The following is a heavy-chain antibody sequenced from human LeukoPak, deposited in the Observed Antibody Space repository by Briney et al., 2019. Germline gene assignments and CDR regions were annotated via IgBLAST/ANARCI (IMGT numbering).Heavy chain of an antibody. Sequence: GGSLRLSCAASGFTFSSYGMHWVRQAPGKGLEWVAVISFDATNKYYADSVKGRFTISRENAKNSLYLQMNSLRAGDTAVYYCARGRYGDLPYFDYWGQGTLVTVSS. CDR1: GFTFSSYG. CDR2: ISFDATNK. V-gene: IGHV3-30*03. CDR3: ARGRYGDLPYFDY. D-gene: IGHD3-9*01. J-gene: IGHJ4*02.